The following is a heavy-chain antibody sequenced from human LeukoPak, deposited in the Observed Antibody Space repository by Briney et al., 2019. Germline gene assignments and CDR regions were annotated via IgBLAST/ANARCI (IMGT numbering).Heavy chain of an antibody. Sequence: SETLSLTCTVSGGSISSGSYYWSWIRQPAGEGLEWIGRIYTSGSTNYNPSLKSRVTMSVDRSKNQFSLKLSSVTAADTAVYYCARAVGSSESNWFDPWGQGALVTVSS. CDR3: ARAVGSSESNWFDP. J-gene: IGHJ5*02. CDR2: IYTSGST. V-gene: IGHV4-61*02. D-gene: IGHD1-26*01. CDR1: GGSISSGSYY.